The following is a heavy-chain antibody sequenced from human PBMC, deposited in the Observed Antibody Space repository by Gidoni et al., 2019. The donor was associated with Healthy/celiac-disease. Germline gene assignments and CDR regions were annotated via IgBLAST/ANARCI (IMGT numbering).Heavy chain of an antibody. CDR3: ARDGWGRGYSYGYDWYFDL. D-gene: IGHD5-18*01. V-gene: IGHV3-53*02. J-gene: IGHJ2*01. CDR1: GFTVSSNY. CDR2: IYSGGST. Sequence: EVQLVETGGGLIQPGGSLRLSCAASGFTVSSNYMSWVRQAPGKGLEWVSVIYSGGSTYYADSVKGRFTISRDNSKNTLYLQMNSLRAEDTAVYYCARDGWGRGYSYGYDWYFDLWGRGTLVTVSS.